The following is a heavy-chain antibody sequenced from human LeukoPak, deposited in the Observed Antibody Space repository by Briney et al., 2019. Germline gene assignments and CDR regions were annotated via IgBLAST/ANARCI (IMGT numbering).Heavy chain of an antibody. D-gene: IGHD3-16*01. V-gene: IGHV3-23*01. CDR3: AKDDAWGRYKD. Sequence: GGSLRLSCAASGFTFGNHGMDWVRQAPGKGLEWVSGISPSGGITYYTDSVKGRFTISRGNSKNTVSLQMSSLRGEDTAVYYCAKDDAWGRYKDWGQGTLVTVSS. CDR1: GFTFGNHG. J-gene: IGHJ1*01. CDR2: ISPSGGIT.